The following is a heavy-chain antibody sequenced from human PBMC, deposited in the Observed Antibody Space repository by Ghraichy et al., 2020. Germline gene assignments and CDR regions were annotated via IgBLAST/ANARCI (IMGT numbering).Heavy chain of an antibody. CDR1: GGSISSSSYY. J-gene: IGHJ4*02. V-gene: IGHV4-39*01. Sequence: SQTLSLTCTVSGGSISSSSYYWGWIRQPPGKGLEWIGSIYYSGSTYYNPSLKSRVTISVDTSKNQFSLKLISVTAADTAVYYCARVTTVVTVSGVHGQVIDYWGQGTLVTVSS. D-gene: IGHD4-23*01. CDR3: ARVTTVVTVSGVHGQVIDY. CDR2: IYYSGST.